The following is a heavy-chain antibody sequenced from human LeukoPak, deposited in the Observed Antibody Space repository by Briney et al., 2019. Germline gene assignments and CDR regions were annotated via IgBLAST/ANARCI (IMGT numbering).Heavy chain of an antibody. Sequence: KPSETLSLTCTVSGASISGYYWNWIRQPPGKGLEWIGYIYYNGGTNYNPSLKSRITISVDTSKNQFSLKLSSVTAADTAVYYCARGARALDIWGQGTMVTVSS. CDR2: IYYNGGT. CDR1: GASISGYY. CDR3: ARGARALDI. V-gene: IGHV4-59*01. J-gene: IGHJ3*02.